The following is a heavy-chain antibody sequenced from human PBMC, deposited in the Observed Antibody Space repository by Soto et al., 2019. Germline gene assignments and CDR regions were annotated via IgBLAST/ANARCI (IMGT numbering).Heavy chain of an antibody. CDR3: ARPYSSSWPPYYFYGMDV. CDR1: GDTFNSYA. Sequence: VKVSCKASGDTFNSYAISWVRQAPGQGLEWMGGIIPIFAIANYAQKFQGRLTITADESTSTAYMELSSLRSEDTAVYYCARPYSSSWPPYYFYGMDVWGQGTTVTVSS. V-gene: IGHV1-69*13. CDR2: IIPIFAIA. D-gene: IGHD6-13*01. J-gene: IGHJ6*02.